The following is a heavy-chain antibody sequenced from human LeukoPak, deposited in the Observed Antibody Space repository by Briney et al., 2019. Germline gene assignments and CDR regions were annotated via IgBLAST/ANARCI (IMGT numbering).Heavy chain of an antibody. CDR2: IYSGGDT. D-gene: IGHD1-26*01. CDR3: ARRSGEGYFDC. CDR1: GFTVSSNY. V-gene: IGHV3-66*01. Sequence: GGSLRLSCAASGFTVSSNYMTWVRQAPGKGLEWLSVIYSGGDTYYADSVKGRFTISRDNSKNTPYLQMNSLRAEDTAVYYCARRSGEGYFDCWGRGTLVTVSS. J-gene: IGHJ4*02.